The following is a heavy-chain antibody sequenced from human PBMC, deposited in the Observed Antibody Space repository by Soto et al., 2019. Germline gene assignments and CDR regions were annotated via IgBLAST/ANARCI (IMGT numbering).Heavy chain of an antibody. V-gene: IGHV4-31*03. CDR2: IYYSGST. Sequence: PSETLSLTCTVSGGSISSGGYYWSWIRQHPGKGLEWIGYIYYSGSTYYNPSLKSRVTISVDTSKNQFSLKLSSVTAADTAVYYCARLEWLPYNWFDPWGQGTLVTVSS. J-gene: IGHJ5*02. CDR1: GGSISSGGYY. CDR3: ARLEWLPYNWFDP. D-gene: IGHD3-3*01.